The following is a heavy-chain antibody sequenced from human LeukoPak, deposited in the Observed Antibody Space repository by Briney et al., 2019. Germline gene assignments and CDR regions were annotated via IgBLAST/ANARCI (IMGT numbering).Heavy chain of an antibody. V-gene: IGHV4-39*07. CDR2: GDYSGGT. CDR1: GDSFTSVTDY. Sequence: PSETLSLTCAVSGDSFTSVTDYRAWIRQPPGKGLEWIATGDYSGGTYYNPSLESRVTISVDTSKNQFSLKLSSVTAADTAVYYCARERADCSSTSCYLPHDAFDIWGQGTMVTVSS. CDR3: ARERADCSSTSCYLPHDAFDI. D-gene: IGHD2-2*01. J-gene: IGHJ3*02.